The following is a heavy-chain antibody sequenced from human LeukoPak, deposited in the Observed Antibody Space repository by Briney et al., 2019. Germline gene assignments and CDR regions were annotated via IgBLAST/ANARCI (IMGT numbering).Heavy chain of an antibody. CDR1: GGSISSGGYY. CDR3: ARVRYYGSGSQNWFDP. Sequence: SQTLSLTCTVSGGSISSGGYYWSWIRQHPGKGLEWIGYIYYSGSTYYNPSLKSRVTISVDTSKNQFSLKLSSVTAADTAVYYCARVRYYGSGSQNWFDPWGQGTLVTVSS. V-gene: IGHV4-31*03. CDR2: IYYSGST. D-gene: IGHD3-10*01. J-gene: IGHJ5*02.